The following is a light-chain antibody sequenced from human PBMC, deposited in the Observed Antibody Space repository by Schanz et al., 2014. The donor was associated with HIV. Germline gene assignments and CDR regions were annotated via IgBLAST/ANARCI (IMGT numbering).Light chain of an antibody. CDR2: RSS. Sequence: EIVMTQSPATLSVSPGERGTLSCRASQSVKSNFIGWYQQKPGQAPRLLIYRSSRRATGIPDRFSGSGSGTDFTLTISRLEPEDFAVYYCQQYDRSPYTFGGGTKVEIK. V-gene: IGKV3-20*01. J-gene: IGKJ4*01. CDR3: QQYDRSPYT. CDR1: QSVKSNF.